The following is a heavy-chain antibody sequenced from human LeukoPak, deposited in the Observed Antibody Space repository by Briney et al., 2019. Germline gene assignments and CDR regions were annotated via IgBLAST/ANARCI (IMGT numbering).Heavy chain of an antibody. Sequence: SETLSLTCTVSRGSVSSSTYYWSWVRQPPGKGLEWIASIYYTGSTYYNPSLKSRVTISLDMSKNEFFLTMTSVTAADTAVYFCTAEKNGSPHYWGQGTQVAVSS. V-gene: IGHV4-39*07. D-gene: IGHD2-8*01. J-gene: IGHJ4*02. CDR3: TAEKNGSPHY. CDR1: RGSVSSSTYY. CDR2: IYYTGST.